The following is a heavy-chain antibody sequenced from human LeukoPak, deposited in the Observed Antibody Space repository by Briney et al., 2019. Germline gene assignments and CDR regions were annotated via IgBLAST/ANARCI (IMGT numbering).Heavy chain of an antibody. CDR3: ARAYSSSWYWNWFDP. D-gene: IGHD6-13*01. Sequence: SETLSLTCTVSGGSISSYYWSWIRQPAGKGLEWIGRIYTSGSTNYNPSLKSRVTISVDTSKNQFSLKLSSVTAADTALYYCARAYSSSWYWNWFDPWGQGTLVTVSS. V-gene: IGHV4-4*07. J-gene: IGHJ5*02. CDR2: IYTSGST. CDR1: GGSISSYY.